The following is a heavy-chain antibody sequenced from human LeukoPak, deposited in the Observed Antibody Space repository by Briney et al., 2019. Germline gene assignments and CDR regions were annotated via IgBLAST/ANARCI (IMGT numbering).Heavy chain of an antibody. Sequence: GESLKISCEGSGYSFTNYWIGWVRQLPGQGLEWMGIIYPGDSDTRYSPSFQGQVTISVDKSFSTAYLQWRSLKAADTAMYYCARCLGSGTIMAAYFDYWGQGTLVTVSS. D-gene: IGHD5-24*01. CDR2: IYPGDSDT. J-gene: IGHJ4*02. V-gene: IGHV5-51*01. CDR3: ARCLGSGTIMAAYFDY. CDR1: GYSFTNYW.